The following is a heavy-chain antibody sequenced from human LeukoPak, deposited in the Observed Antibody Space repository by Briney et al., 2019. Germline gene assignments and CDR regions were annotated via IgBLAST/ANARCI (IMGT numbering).Heavy chain of an antibody. CDR2: ISWNSGSI. CDR1: GFTFSSYA. Sequence: GGSLRLSRAASGFTFSSYAMSWVRQAPGKGLEWVSGISWNSGSIGYADSVKGRFTISRDNAKNSLYLQMNSLRAEDTALYYCAKEWRDAYDYWGQGTLVTVSS. V-gene: IGHV3-9*01. CDR3: AKEWRDAYDY. J-gene: IGHJ4*02. D-gene: IGHD5-24*01.